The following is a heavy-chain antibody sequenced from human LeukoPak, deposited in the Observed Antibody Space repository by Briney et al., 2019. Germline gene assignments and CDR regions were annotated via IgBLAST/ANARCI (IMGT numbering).Heavy chain of an antibody. Sequence: GGSLRLSCAASGFTFDDYAMHWVRQAPGKGLKWVSGISWNSGSIGYADSVKGRFTISRDNAKNSLYLQMNSLRAEDTALYYCASNKPTVGAAADVYWGQGTLVTVSS. D-gene: IGHD6-13*01. CDR1: GFTFDDYA. CDR3: ASNKPTVGAAADVY. J-gene: IGHJ4*02. V-gene: IGHV3-9*01. CDR2: ISWNSGSI.